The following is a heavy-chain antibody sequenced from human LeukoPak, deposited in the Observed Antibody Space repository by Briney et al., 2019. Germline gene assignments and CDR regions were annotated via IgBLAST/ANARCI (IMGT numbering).Heavy chain of an antibody. J-gene: IGHJ5*02. Sequence: SETLSLTCAVYGGSFSGYYWSWIRQPPGEGLEWIGEINHSGSTNYNPSLKSRVTISVDTSKNQFSLKLSSVTAADTAVYYCASHFWSGTPNWFDPWGQGTLVTVSS. D-gene: IGHD3-3*01. CDR3: ASHFWSGTPNWFDP. CDR1: GGSFSGYY. CDR2: INHSGST. V-gene: IGHV4-34*01.